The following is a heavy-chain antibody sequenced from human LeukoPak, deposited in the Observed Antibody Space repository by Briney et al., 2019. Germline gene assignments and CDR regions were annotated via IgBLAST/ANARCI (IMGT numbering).Heavy chain of an antibody. CDR2: IWDGGSI. D-gene: IGHD1-26*01. CDR3: AGGTYSGSYYRVDY. J-gene: IGHJ4*02. CDR1: GGSTSSSTYY. Sequence: SETLSLTCTVSGGSTSSSTYYWGWVRQPPGKGLEWIEIIWDGGSIYFNPSLKSRVTMSVDTSKNQFSLRLRSVTAADTAIYYCAGGTYSGSYYRVDYWGQGTLVTVSS. V-gene: IGHV4-39*07.